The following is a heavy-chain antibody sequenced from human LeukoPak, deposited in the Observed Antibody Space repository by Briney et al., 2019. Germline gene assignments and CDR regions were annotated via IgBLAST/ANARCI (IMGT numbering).Heavy chain of an antibody. V-gene: IGHV5-51*01. CDR2: IYPGDSDT. Sequence: GESLKISCKGSGYSFTSYWIGWVRQMPGKGLEWMGIIYPGDSDTRYSPSFQGQVTTSADKSISTAYLQWSSLKASDTAMYYCARRSFSSSWDFDYWGQGTLVTVSS. CDR3: ARRSFSSSWDFDY. D-gene: IGHD6-13*01. J-gene: IGHJ4*02. CDR1: GYSFTSYW.